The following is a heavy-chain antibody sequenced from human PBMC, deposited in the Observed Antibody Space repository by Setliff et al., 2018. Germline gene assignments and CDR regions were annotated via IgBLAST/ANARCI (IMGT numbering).Heavy chain of an antibody. CDR2: IRAYNGNT. J-gene: IGHJ4*02. D-gene: IGHD2-15*01. CDR1: GYTFTSYG. CDR3: ARGVYCSGGSCEGNDY. V-gene: IGHV1-18*01. Sequence: RASVKVSCKASGYTFTSYGISWVRQAPGQGLEWRGWIRAYNGNTNYAQKLQGRVTMTTDTSTSTAYMELSSLRSEDTAVYYCARGVYCSGGSCEGNDYWGQGTLVTVSS.